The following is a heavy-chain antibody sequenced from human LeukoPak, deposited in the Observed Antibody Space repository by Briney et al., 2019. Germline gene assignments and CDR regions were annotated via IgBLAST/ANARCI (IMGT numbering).Heavy chain of an antibody. Sequence: GGSLRLSCAASGFTVSSNYMSWVRQAPGKGLECVSVIYSGDSTNYADSVKGRFTISRDNSKNTLYLQMNSLRAEDTAVYYCARRGDGGRAFDVWGQGTMVTASS. D-gene: IGHD5-24*01. CDR2: IYSGDST. V-gene: IGHV3-53*01. CDR3: ARRGDGGRAFDV. CDR1: GFTVSSNY. J-gene: IGHJ3*01.